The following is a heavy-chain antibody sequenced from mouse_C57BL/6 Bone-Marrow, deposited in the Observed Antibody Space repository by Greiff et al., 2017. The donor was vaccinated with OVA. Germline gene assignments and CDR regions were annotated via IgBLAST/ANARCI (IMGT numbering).Heavy chain of an antibody. V-gene: IGHV3-3*01. J-gene: IGHJ4*01. D-gene: IGHD2-1*01. CDR3: ARAYGNYSFYAMDY. Sequence: EVMLVESGPSLVRPSQTLSLTCTVTGFSINSDCYWIWIRQFPGNKLEYIGYTFYSGITYYNPSLDSRTYITRDTSKNQFSLKLSSVTTEDTATYYCARAYGNYSFYAMDYWGQGTSVTVSS. CDR2: TFYSGIT. CDR1: GFSINSDCY.